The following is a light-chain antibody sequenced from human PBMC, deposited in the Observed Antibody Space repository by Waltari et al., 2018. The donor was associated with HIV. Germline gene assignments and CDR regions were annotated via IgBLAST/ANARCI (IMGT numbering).Light chain of an antibody. CDR2: DDS. V-gene: IGLV3-21*02. Sequence: SNVLTQPPSVSVAPGQTARITCGGNNTGSKSVHWYQQRPGQAPVVVVFDDSDRPSGIPERFAGSNLGNTATLTISRVEAGDEADYYCQVWDSSRDWVFGGGTKLTVL. CDR1: NTGSKS. J-gene: IGLJ3*02. CDR3: QVWDSSRDWV.